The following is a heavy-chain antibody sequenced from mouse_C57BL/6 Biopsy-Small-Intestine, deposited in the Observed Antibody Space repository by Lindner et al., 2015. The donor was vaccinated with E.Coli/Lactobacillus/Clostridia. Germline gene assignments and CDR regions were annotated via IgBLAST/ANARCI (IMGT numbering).Heavy chain of an antibody. CDR3: VRGAIYYDYDDAMDY. J-gene: IGHJ4*01. V-gene: IGHV1-85*01. Sequence: VQLQESGPELVKPGASVKLSCKASGYTFTSYDINWVKQRPGQGLEWIGYIYPRDGRSQCNEKFKGKATLTVDVSSNTAYMELLNLTSEDSAVYFCVRGAIYYDYDDAMDYWGQGTSVTVSS. D-gene: IGHD2-4*01. CDR2: IYPRDGRS. CDR1: GYTFTSYD.